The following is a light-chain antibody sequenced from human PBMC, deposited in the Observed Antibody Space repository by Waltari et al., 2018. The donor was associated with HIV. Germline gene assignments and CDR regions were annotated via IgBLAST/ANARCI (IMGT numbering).Light chain of an antibody. Sequence: QSVLTQPPSASGTPGQRVTISCSGSNSNIGTEYVYWSHQLTGAAPGLLSYRANHVPAGVPDRFSGSKSGTSASLAIRGLRSEDESDYYCAAWDDSLGGVIFGGGTKLTVL. V-gene: IGLV1-47*01. CDR3: AAWDDSLGGVI. CDR1: NSNIGTEY. J-gene: IGLJ2*01. CDR2: RAN.